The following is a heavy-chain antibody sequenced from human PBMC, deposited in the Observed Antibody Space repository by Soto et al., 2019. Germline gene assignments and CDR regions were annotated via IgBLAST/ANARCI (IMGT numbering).Heavy chain of an antibody. J-gene: IGHJ4*02. CDR2: VYYSENT. CDR1: GSAVSSGGYS. Sequence: SETLSLTCTVSGSAVSSGGYSWNWIRQPPGKGLEWIGYVYYSENTKYNPSLKGRVTISVDTSKDQISLKLSSVTAADTAVYYCARVGLGYSNSWGFDSWGQGTLVTVSS. D-gene: IGHD6-6*01. V-gene: IGHV4-61*08. CDR3: ARVGLGYSNSWGFDS.